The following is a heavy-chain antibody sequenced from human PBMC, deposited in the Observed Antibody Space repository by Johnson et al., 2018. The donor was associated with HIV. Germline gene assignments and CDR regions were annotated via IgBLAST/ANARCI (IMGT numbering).Heavy chain of an antibody. D-gene: IGHD3-10*01. CDR2: INSDGSST. Sequence: MLLVESGGDLVQPGGSLRLSCVGSGFTFSTNWMHWVRQAPGKGLVWVSRINSDGSSTSYADSVKGRFTISRDNAKNTLYLQMDSLGVEDTAVYYCARVQLLADDVFNIWGQGTMVTVSS. V-gene: IGHV3-74*02. CDR1: GFTFSTNW. CDR3: ARVQLLADDVFNI. J-gene: IGHJ3*02.